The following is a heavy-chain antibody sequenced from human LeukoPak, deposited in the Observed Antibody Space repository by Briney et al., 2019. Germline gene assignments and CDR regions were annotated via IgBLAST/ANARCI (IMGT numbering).Heavy chain of an antibody. J-gene: IGHJ4*02. V-gene: IGHV1-24*01. CDR1: GYTLTELS. CDR3: ATGLRFLEWLSAPDFDY. CDR2: FDPEDGET. D-gene: IGHD3-3*01. Sequence: GASVKVSCKVSGYTLTELSMLWVRQAPGKGLEWMGGFDPEDGETIYAQKFQGRVTMTEDTSTDTAYMVLSSLRSEDTAVYYCATGLRFLEWLSAPDFDYWGQGTLVTVSS.